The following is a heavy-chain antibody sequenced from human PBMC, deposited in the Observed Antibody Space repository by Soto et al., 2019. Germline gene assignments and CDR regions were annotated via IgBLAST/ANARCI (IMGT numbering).Heavy chain of an antibody. J-gene: IGHJ6*02. CDR2: ISYDGSNK. D-gene: IGHD6-6*01. V-gene: IGHV3-30-3*01. CDR1: GFTFSSYA. CDR3: ARDPFDLPGSSSEGPYYYGMDV. Sequence: QVQLVESGGGVVQPGRSLRLSCAASGFTFSSYAMHWVRQAPGKGLEWVAVISYDGSNKYYADSVKGRFTISRDNSKNTLYLQMNSLRAEDTAVYYCARDPFDLPGSSSEGPYYYGMDVWGQGTTVTVSS.